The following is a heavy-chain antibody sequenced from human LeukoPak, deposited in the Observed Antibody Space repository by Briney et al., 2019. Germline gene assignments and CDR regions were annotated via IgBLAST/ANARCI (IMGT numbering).Heavy chain of an antibody. CDR2: ISHSGST. J-gene: IGHJ5*02. Sequence: SGTLSLNCAVSGGSISSNNWWSWLRQPPGKGLEWIGEISHSGSTNYNPSLRSRVTISVDKSRNQFSLKLNSVTAADTAVYYCAATLTYCTATGCDPFTFDPWGQGTLVIVSS. CDR1: GGSISSNNW. V-gene: IGHV4-4*02. D-gene: IGHD2-8*02. CDR3: AATLTYCTATGCDPFTFDP.